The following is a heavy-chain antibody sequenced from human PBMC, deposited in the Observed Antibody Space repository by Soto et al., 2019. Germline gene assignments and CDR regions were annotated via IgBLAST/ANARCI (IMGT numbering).Heavy chain of an antibody. CDR1: GGSVSSGGYY. V-gene: IGHV4-31*03. J-gene: IGHJ4*02. Sequence: SETLSLTCTVSGGSVSSGGYYWTWIRQHPGKGLEWIGYAYYRGSAYYNPSLKSRVTISVDTSKNQFSLKLTSVTAADTAVYYCARDHLVPYCTGGSCSSRYFDSWGRGALVTVS. CDR2: AYYRGSA. D-gene: IGHD2-15*01. CDR3: ARDHLVPYCTGGSCSSRYFDS.